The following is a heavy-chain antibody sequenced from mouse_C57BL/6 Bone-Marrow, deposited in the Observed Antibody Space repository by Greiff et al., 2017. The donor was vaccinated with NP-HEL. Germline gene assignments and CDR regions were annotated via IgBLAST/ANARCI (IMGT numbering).Heavy chain of an antibody. CDR3: ARGDGYYWYFDV. Sequence: VKLVESGPGLVAPSQSLTITCTVSGFSLTSYAISWVRQPPGKGLEWLGVIWTGGGTNYNSAPKSRLSISKDNSKSQVFLKMNRLQTDDTARYCCARGDGYYWYFDVWGTGTTVTVSS. D-gene: IGHD2-3*01. CDR2: IWTGGGT. CDR1: GFSLTSYA. V-gene: IGHV2-9-1*01. J-gene: IGHJ1*03.